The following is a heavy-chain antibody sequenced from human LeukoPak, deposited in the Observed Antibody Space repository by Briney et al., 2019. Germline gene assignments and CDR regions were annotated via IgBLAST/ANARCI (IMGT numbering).Heavy chain of an antibody. CDR3: ARVFWETVNTGYYSDF. Sequence: SGGSLRLSCVASEFVFSNHAMIWVRQAPGKGLEWISSITSDSSNIFYANSVRGRFTISRDNANNALHLQMNSLRAEDTAVYYCARVFWETVNTGYYSDFWGPGTLVTVSS. V-gene: IGHV3-21*01. D-gene: IGHD3-22*01. J-gene: IGHJ4*02. CDR1: EFVFSNHA. CDR2: ITSDSSNI.